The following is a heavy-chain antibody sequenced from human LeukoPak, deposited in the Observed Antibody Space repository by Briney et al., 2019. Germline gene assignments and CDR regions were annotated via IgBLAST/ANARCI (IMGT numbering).Heavy chain of an antibody. CDR3: ARVGGVSYYYYGMDV. D-gene: IGHD2-8*02. V-gene: IGHV1-18*04. CDR2: ISAYNGNT. J-gene: IGHJ6*02. CDR1: GYTFTSYY. Sequence: ASVKVSCKASGYTFTSYYMHWVRQAPGQGLEWMGWISAYNGNTNYAQKLQGRVTMTTDTSTSTAYMELRSLRSDDTAVYYCARVGGVSYYYYGMDVWGQGTTVTVSS.